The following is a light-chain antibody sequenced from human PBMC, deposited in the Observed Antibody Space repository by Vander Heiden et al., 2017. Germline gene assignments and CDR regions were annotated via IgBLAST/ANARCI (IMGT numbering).Light chain of an antibody. J-gene: IGLJ2*01. V-gene: IGLV3-1*01. CDR3: QAWDTRTADVV. CDR1: KLGDKY. CDR2: QDY. Sequence: SYELTQPPSVSVSPGQTASITCSGDKLGDKYVCWYQQKPGQPPVLVIHQDYKRPSGIPERFSGSNSGNTATLTISGTQAMDEADYYCQAWDTRTADVVFGGGTKLTVL.